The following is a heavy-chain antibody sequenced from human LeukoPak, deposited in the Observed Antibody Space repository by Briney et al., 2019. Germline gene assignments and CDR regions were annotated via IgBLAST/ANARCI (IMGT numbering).Heavy chain of an antibody. CDR3: ATKQWLAPPPDS. D-gene: IGHD6-19*01. CDR2: INTDGTVT. V-gene: IGHV3-74*01. CDR1: GFTFSKYW. J-gene: IGHJ4*02. Sequence: PGGSLSLSCAASGFTFSKYWMLWVRQAPGKGLESVSRINTDGTVTTYADSVKGRFTVSRGNADNTMFLQMNSVRDEDTAVYYCATKQWLAPPPDSWGQGTPVTVSS.